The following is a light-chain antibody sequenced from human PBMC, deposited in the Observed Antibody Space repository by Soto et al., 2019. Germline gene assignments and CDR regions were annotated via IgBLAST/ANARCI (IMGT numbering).Light chain of an antibody. J-gene: IGLJ1*01. Sequence: QSALTQPRSVSGSPGQSVTISCTGTSSDVGGYNFVSWYQQHPGKAPKLMIYDVSQRPSGVPDRFSGSKSGNTASLTLSGLRADDEADYYCCSYAGSYNYVFGTGTKRTVL. V-gene: IGLV2-11*01. CDR3: CSYAGSYNYV. CDR1: SSDVGGYNF. CDR2: DVS.